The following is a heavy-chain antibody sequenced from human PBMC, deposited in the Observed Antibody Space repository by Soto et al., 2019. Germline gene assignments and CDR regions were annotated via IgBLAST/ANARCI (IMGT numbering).Heavy chain of an antibody. CDR1: GFTFSNYY. D-gene: IGHD3-10*01. Sequence: GGSLRLSCAVSGFTFSNYYMTWIRQAPGKGLEWVSYISSDGSAIYYADSVKGRFTISRDDDKYSLYLQMNSLRAEDTAVYYCAREGGRDYYGSGTYPNWFDPWGQGTLVTVSS. CDR3: AREGGRDYYGSGTYPNWFDP. J-gene: IGHJ5*01. CDR2: ISSDGSAI. V-gene: IGHV3-11*01.